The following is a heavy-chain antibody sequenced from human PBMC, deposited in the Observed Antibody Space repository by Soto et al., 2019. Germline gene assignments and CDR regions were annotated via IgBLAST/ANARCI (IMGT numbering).Heavy chain of an antibody. CDR3: ERDAEYYDFWSGYYTGFYYYYGMDV. J-gene: IGHJ6*02. Sequence: GGSLRLSCAASGFTFSSYGMHWVRQAPGKGLEWVAVIWYDGSNKYYADSVKGRFTISRDNSKNTLSLQMNSLRAEDTAVYYCERDAEYYDFWSGYYTGFYYYYGMDVWGQGTTVTVSS. CDR2: IWYDGSNK. CDR1: GFTFSSYG. D-gene: IGHD3-3*01. V-gene: IGHV3-33*01.